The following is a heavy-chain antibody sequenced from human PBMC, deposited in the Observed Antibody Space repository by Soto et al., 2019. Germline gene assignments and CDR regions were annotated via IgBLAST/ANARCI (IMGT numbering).Heavy chain of an antibody. V-gene: IGHV4-4*02. CDR2: IYHSGST. Sequence: PSETLSLTCAVSGGSISSSNWWSWVRQPPGKGLEWIGEIYHSGSTNYNPSLKSRVTISVDKSKNQFSLKLSSVTAADTAVYYCARDGYNWNYVGGYYYYGMDVWGQGTTVTVSS. CDR3: ARDGYNWNYVGGYYYYGMDV. D-gene: IGHD1-7*01. J-gene: IGHJ6*02. CDR1: GGSISSSNW.